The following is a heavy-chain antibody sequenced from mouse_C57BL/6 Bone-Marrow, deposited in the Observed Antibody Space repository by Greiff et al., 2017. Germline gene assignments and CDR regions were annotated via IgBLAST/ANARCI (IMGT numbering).Heavy chain of an antibody. CDR3: ARYWDGYFDV. V-gene: IGHV1-64*01. Sequence: QVQLQQPGAELVKPGASVKLSCKASGYTFTSCGMHWVKQRPGQGLEWIGLFHPNSGSTNYNEKFKSKATLTADTSSSTAYMQLSSLTSEDSAVYYCARYWDGYFDVWGTGTTVTVSS. CDR2: FHPNSGST. D-gene: IGHD4-1*01. CDR1: GYTFTSCG. J-gene: IGHJ1*03.